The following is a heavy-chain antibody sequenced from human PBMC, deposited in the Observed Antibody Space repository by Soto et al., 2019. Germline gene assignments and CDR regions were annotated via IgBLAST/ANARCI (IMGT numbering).Heavy chain of an antibody. CDR3: ARALESGSPNRLDP. CDR2: INPRGGST. Sequence: QVQLVQSGAEVKKPGASVKVSCKSSGYTFTSYYLHWGRQAPGQGPEWMGIINPRGGSTSYAHKFQGRLSMTRDTSTSTVYMELSSLRYEDTAVYYCARALESGSPNRLDPWGQGTLVTVSS. D-gene: IGHD1-26*01. V-gene: IGHV1-46*01. CDR1: GYTFTSYY. J-gene: IGHJ5*02.